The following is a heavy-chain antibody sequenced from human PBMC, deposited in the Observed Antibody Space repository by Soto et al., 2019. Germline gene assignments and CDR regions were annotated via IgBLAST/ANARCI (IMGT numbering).Heavy chain of an antibody. CDR1: GGSVSGSYYY. V-gene: IGHV4-39*01. Sequence: QLQLEESGPGLVKPSETLSLTCAVSGGSVSGSYYYWAWLRQSPGKGPEWIGSVFHTGFTSYNPSLEMGFSMSVDTSKSQFSLKLSAVTASDTAVYYCATSQKGYNWNYFDHWGQGALVTVSS. CDR2: VFHTGFT. D-gene: IGHD1-1*01. J-gene: IGHJ4*02. CDR3: ATSQKGYNWNYFDH.